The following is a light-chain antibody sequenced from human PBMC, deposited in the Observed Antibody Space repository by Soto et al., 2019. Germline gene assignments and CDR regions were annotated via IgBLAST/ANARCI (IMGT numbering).Light chain of an antibody. V-gene: IGKV1-39*01. J-gene: IGKJ2*01. Sequence: DIQMTQSPSSLSASVGDTVTITCRASQSISVHLNWYQQKGGKVPKLLIYAASNLYSGVPSRFSGRGSETAFALTISSLQPEDFATYYCQQSYITPYTFGQGTRLEIK. CDR3: QQSYITPYT. CDR2: AAS. CDR1: QSISVH.